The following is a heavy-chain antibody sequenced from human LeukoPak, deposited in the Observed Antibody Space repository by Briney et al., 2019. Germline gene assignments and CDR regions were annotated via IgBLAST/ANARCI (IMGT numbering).Heavy chain of an antibody. J-gene: IGHJ4*02. V-gene: IGHV4-34*01. Sequence: PSETLSLTCAVYGGSFSGYYWSWIRQPPGKGLEWIGEINHSGSTNYNPSLKSRVTISVDTSKNQFSLKLSSVTAADTAVYYCARDDGSAAGTNYWGQGTLVTVSS. D-gene: IGHD6-13*01. CDR1: GGSFSGYY. CDR3: ARDDGSAAGTNY. CDR2: INHSGST.